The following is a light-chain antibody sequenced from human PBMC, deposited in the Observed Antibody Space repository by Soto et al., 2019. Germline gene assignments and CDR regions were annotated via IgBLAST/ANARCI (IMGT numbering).Light chain of an antibody. Sequence: QSALTQPRSVSGSPGQSVTISCTGSSSDVGGYKYVSWYQQYPGKAPKLIIYDVSERPSGVPDRFSGSKSGNTASLTISGLQPDDEADYYCCSYGGSKGVVFGGGTKLTVL. CDR3: CSYGGSKGVV. CDR2: DVS. V-gene: IGLV2-11*01. CDR1: SSDVGGYKY. J-gene: IGLJ2*01.